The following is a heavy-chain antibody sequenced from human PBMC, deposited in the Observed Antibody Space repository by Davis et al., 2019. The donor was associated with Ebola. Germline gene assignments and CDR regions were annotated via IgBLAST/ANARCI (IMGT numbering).Heavy chain of an antibody. V-gene: IGHV4-4*02. J-gene: IGHJ6*04. CDR1: GGSISSSNW. CDR2: IYHSGST. D-gene: IGHD2-2*01. Sequence: GSLRLSCAVSGGSISSSNWWSWVRQPPGRGLEWIGEIYHSGSTDYNPSLKSRVTISVDKSKNHFSLKLSSVTAADTAVYYCARGPSGYCTSTSCYYYYGMDVWGKGNTVTVSS. CDR3: ARGPSGYCTSTSCYYYYGMDV.